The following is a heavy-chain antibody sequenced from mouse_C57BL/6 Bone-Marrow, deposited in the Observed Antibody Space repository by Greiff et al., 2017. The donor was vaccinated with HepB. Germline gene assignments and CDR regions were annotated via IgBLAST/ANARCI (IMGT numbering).Heavy chain of an antibody. CDR1: GYTFTSYW. CDR3: ARGGPYYYGSSSPVYAMDY. D-gene: IGHD1-1*01. Sequence: QVHVKQSGAELVKPGASVKLSCKASGYTFTSYWMQWVKQRPGQGLEWIGEIDPSDSYTNYNQKFKGKATLTVDTSSSTAYMQLSSLTSEDSAVYYCARGGPYYYGSSSPVYAMDYWGQGTSVTVSS. CDR2: IDPSDSYT. J-gene: IGHJ4*01. V-gene: IGHV1-50*01.